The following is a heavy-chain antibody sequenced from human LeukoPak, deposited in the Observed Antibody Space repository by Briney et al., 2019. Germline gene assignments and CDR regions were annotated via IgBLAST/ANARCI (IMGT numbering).Heavy chain of an antibody. J-gene: IGHJ4*02. V-gene: IGHV4-34*01. CDR3: ARRWPICDY. CDR1: GGSFNGYY. Sequence: SETLSLTCAVYGGSFNGYYWSWIRQPPGKGLEWIGEINHSGSTNYNPSLKSRVTISVDTSKNQFSLKLSSVTAADTAVYYCARRWPICDYWGQGTLVTVPS. D-gene: IGHD3-3*01. CDR2: INHSGST.